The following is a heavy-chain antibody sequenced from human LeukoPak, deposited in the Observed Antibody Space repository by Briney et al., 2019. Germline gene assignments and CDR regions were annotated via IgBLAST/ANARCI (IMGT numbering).Heavy chain of an antibody. V-gene: IGHV1-69*13. J-gene: IGHJ3*02. D-gene: IGHD6-19*01. Sequence: SVKVSCKASGGTFSSYAISWVRQAPGQGLEWMGGIIPIFGTANYAQKFQGRVTITADESTSTVYMELSSLRSEDTAVYYCARFSSGWYFSAFDIWGQGTMVTVSS. CDR2: IIPIFGTA. CDR1: GGTFSSYA. CDR3: ARFSSGWYFSAFDI.